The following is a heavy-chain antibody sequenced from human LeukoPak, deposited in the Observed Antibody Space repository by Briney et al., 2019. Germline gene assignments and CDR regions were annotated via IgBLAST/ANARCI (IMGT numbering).Heavy chain of an antibody. D-gene: IGHD3-9*01. CDR2: ISSSSSYI. J-gene: IGHJ4*02. CDR3: AIAFYDILTGLAYYFDY. Sequence: GGSLRLSCAASGFTFSSYSMNWVRQAPGKGLEWVSSISSSSSYINYADSVKGRFTISRDDAKNSLYLQMNSLRAEDTAVYYCAIAFYDILTGLAYYFDYWGQGTLVTVSS. V-gene: IGHV3-21*01. CDR1: GFTFSSYS.